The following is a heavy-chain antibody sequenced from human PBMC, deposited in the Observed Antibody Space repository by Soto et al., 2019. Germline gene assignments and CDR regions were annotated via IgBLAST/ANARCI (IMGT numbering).Heavy chain of an antibody. CDR2: VFHTGNT. D-gene: IGHD1-20*01. V-gene: IGHV4-59*01. CDR1: GDSIRSYY. J-gene: IGHJ4*02. CDR3: AREQYNWKI. Sequence: PSETLSLTCSVSGDSIRSYYWTWTRQPPGKGLQWIGYVFHTGNTNYNPSLKSRVTISEDASKNQVSLRLTSVTAADTAVYFCAREQYNWKIWGQGTLVTVSS.